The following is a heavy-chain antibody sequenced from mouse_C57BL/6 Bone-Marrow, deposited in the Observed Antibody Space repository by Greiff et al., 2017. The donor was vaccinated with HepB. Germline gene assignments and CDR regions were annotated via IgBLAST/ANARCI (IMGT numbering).Heavy chain of an antibody. J-gene: IGHJ3*01. V-gene: IGHV2-2*01. CDR2: IWSGGST. Sequence: VQVVESGPGLVQPSQSLSITCTVSGFSLTSYGVHWVRQSPGKGLEWLGVIWSGGSTDYNAAFISRLSISKDNSKSQVFFKMNSLQADDTAIYYCALGQRFAYWGQGTLVTVSA. CDR1: GFSLTSYG. D-gene: IGHD3-3*01. CDR3: ALGQRFAY.